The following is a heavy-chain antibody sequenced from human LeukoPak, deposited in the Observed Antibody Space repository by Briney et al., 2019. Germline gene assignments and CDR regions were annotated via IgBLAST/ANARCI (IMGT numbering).Heavy chain of an antibody. CDR2: INGSGVIT. CDR3: AKDSSQEGDYLDS. Sequence: GGSLRLSCAPSGFTFSNYAMNWVRQAPGKGLEWVSGINGSGVITYYSDSVKGRFTISRDNSKNSLYLQMKSLRAEDTAVYYCAKDSSQEGDYLDSWGQGTLVTVSS. D-gene: IGHD3-16*01. CDR1: GFTFSNYA. V-gene: IGHV3-23*01. J-gene: IGHJ4*02.